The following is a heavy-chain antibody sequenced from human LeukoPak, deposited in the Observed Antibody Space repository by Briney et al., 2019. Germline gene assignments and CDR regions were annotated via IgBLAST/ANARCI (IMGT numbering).Heavy chain of an antibody. CDR1: GDSVSSNSAT. J-gene: IGHJ1*01. V-gene: IGHV6-1*01. CDR3: ARVEAVGSRSAEYFQP. CDR2: TYYRSKWYY. D-gene: IGHD3-3*01. Sequence: QTLSLTCAISGDSVSSNSATWNWIRQSPSRGLEWLGRTYYRSKWYYDFALSVKSRIVINSDTSKNQFSLQLNSVTPEDTAVYYCARVEAVGSRSAEYFQPWGQGTLVTVSS.